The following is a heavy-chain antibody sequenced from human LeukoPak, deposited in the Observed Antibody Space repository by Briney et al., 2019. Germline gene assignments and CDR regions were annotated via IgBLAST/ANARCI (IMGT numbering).Heavy chain of an antibody. V-gene: IGHV4-39*07. J-gene: IGHJ4*02. Sequence: PSETLSLTCTVSGGSVSSGSYYWSWIRQPPGKGLEWIGEINHSGSTNYNPSLKSRVTISVDTSKNQFSLKLSSVTAADTAVYYCARPHYGDYFSYFDYWGQGTLVTVSS. CDR1: GGSVSSGSYY. D-gene: IGHD4-17*01. CDR3: ARPHYGDYFSYFDY. CDR2: INHSGST.